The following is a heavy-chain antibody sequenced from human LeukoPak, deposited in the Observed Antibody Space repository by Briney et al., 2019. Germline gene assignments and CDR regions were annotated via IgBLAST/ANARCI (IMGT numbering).Heavy chain of an antibody. CDR2: VWYDGNNK. CDR1: GFTLRSYG. Sequence: GGSLRLSCAASGFTLRSYGMHWVRQAPGKGLEGGAIVWYDGNNKYYADSVKGRFTVSRDNSKDTVSLQLNSLRAEDTAVYYCARGSEAAAGAFDYWGQGALVTVPS. D-gene: IGHD6-13*01. V-gene: IGHV3-33*01. J-gene: IGHJ4*02. CDR3: ARGSEAAAGAFDY.